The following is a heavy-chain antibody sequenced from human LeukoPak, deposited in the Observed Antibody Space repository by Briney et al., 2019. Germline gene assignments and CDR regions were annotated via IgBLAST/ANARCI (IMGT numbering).Heavy chain of an antibody. CDR3: ARRWLQKDAFDI. D-gene: IGHD5-24*01. V-gene: IGHV4-39*07. Sequence: SETLSLTCTVSGGSISSSSYYWGWIRQPPGKGLEWIGSICYSGSTYYNPSLKSRVTISVDTSKNQFSPKLSSVTAADTAVYYCARRWLQKDAFDIWGQGTMVTVSS. J-gene: IGHJ3*02. CDR2: ICYSGST. CDR1: GGSISSSSYY.